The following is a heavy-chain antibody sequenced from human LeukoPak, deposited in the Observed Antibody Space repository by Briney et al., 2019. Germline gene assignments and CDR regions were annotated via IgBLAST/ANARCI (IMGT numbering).Heavy chain of an antibody. V-gene: IGHV3-74*01. CDR1: GFTFSSYW. CDR3: AREGYYGSGSYYPNWFDP. D-gene: IGHD3-10*01. Sequence: GGSLRLSCAASGFTFSSYWMHWVRQAPGKGLVWVSRINSDGSSTSYADSVKGRFTISRDNAKNSLYLQMNSLRAEDTAVYYCAREGYYGSGSYYPNWFDPWGQGTLVTVSS. CDR2: INSDGSST. J-gene: IGHJ5*02.